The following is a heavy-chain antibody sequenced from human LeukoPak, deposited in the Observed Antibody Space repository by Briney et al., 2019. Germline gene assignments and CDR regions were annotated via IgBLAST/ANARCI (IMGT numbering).Heavy chain of an antibody. CDR1: GYTFTSYD. J-gene: IGHJ4*02. CDR3: AREYYASGSYYNTAPFFDY. D-gene: IGHD3-10*01. Sequence: GASVKVSCKASGYTFTSYDINWVRQATGQGLQWMGWISAYNGNTNYAQELQGRVTMTTDTSTSTAYMELRSLRSDDTAVYYCAREYYASGSYYNTAPFFDYWGQGTLVTVSS. CDR2: ISAYNGNT. V-gene: IGHV1-18*01.